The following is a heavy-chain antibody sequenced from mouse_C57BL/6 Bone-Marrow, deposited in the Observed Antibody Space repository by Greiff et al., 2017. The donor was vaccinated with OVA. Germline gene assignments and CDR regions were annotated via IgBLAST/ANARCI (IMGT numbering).Heavy chain of an antibody. CDR1: GYTFTSYG. Sequence: VQLQQSGAELARPGASVKLSCKASGYTFTSYGISWVKQRTGQGLEWIGEIYPRSGNTYYNEKFKGKATLTADKSSSTAYMEIRSLTSEDSAVYFCARGGWLLYIDYWGQGTTLTVSS. J-gene: IGHJ2*01. V-gene: IGHV1-81*01. CDR3: ARGGWLLYIDY. CDR2: IYPRSGNT. D-gene: IGHD2-3*01.